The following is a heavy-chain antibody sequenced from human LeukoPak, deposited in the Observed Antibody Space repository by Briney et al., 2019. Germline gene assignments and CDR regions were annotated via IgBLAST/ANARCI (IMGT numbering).Heavy chain of an antibody. V-gene: IGHV3-23*01. J-gene: IGHJ4*02. CDR3: AKDGQGGYDLCYFDY. D-gene: IGHD5-12*01. CDR1: GFTFSSYW. Sequence: GGSLRLPCAASGFTFSSYWMSWVRQAPGKGLEWVSAISGSGGSTYYADSVKGRFTISRDNSKNTLYLQMNSLRAEDTAVYYCAKDGQGGYDLCYFDYWGQGTLVTVSS. CDR2: ISGSGGST.